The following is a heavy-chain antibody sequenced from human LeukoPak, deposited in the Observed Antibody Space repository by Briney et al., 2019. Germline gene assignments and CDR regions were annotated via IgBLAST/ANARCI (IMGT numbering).Heavy chain of an antibody. Sequence: GRSLRLSCAASGFTFSSYGMHWVRQAPGKGLEWVAVIWYDGSNKYYADSVKGRFTISRDNSKNTLYLQMNSLRAEDTAVYYCAGDRSGGYSYGSAFDIWGQGTMVTVSS. V-gene: IGHV3-33*01. CDR1: GFTFSSYG. J-gene: IGHJ3*02. CDR2: IWYDGSNK. CDR3: AGDRSGGYSYGSAFDI. D-gene: IGHD5-18*01.